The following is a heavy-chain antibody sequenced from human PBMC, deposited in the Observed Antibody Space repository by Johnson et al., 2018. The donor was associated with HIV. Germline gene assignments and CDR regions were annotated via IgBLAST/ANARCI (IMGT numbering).Heavy chain of an antibody. J-gene: IGHJ3*02. D-gene: IGHD6-6*01. V-gene: IGHV3-64*01. CDR2: ISSNGGST. CDR1: GFTFSSYA. Sequence: EVQLVESGGGLVKPGGSLRLSCAASGFTFSSYAMHWVRQAPGKGLEYVSAISSNGGSTYYANSVKGRFTISRDNSKNTLYLQMGSLRAEDMAVYYCAKALRGHSSSSFDAFDIWGQGTMVTVSS. CDR3: AKALRGHSSSSFDAFDI.